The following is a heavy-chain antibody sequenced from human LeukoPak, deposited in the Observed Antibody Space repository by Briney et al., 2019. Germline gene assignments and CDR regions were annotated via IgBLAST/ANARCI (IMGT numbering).Heavy chain of an antibody. CDR3: AKVHTTGWETPFDH. CDR2: IDTSGTYL. CDR1: GFTFSAYS. D-gene: IGHD6-19*01. Sequence: GGPLTLLCAASGFTFSAYSMNWVRQAPGKGLEWVSTIDTSGTYLYYTDSVRGRFTISRDNAWNSLYLQMNSLRAEDTAVYYCAKVHTTGWETPFDHWGQGTLVTVSS. J-gene: IGHJ4*02. V-gene: IGHV3-21*01.